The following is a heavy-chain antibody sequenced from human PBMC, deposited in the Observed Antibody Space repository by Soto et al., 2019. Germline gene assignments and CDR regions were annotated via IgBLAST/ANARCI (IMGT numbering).Heavy chain of an antibody. Sequence: SETLSLTCTVSGGSISNYYWSWIRQPAGKGLEWIGRIYSSGSTNYNPPLKSRVTISVDTSKNQFSLKLSSVTAADTAVYYCARVIGVSGWYYFDYWGQGTLVTVS. D-gene: IGHD6-19*01. CDR3: ARVIGVSGWYYFDY. V-gene: IGHV4-4*07. CDR2: IYSSGST. J-gene: IGHJ4*02. CDR1: GGSISNYY.